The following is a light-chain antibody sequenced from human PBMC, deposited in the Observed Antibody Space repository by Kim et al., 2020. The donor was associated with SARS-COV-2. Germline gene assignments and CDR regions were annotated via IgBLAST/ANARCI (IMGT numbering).Light chain of an antibody. CDR1: QGISSY. CDR3: QQYYSYPPYT. CDR2: AAS. Sequence: STGDRVTITCRASQGISSYLAWYQQKPRKAPKLLIYAASTLQSGVPSRFSGSGSGTDFTLTISCLQSEDFATYYCQQYYSYPPYTFGQGTKLEI. V-gene: IGKV1-8*01. J-gene: IGKJ2*01.